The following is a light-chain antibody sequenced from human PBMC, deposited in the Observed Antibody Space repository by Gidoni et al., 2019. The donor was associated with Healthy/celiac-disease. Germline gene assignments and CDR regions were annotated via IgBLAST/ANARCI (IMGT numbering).Light chain of an antibody. V-gene: IGKV3-15*01. CDR2: GAS. Sequence: EIVLTQSPATLSVSPGERATLACRARQSVSSNVAWSQQKPGQDPRLLIYGASTRATGIPARFRGSVSGTEFTLTISSLQSEDFAVYYCQQYNNWPPRLTFXGXTKVEIK. J-gene: IGKJ4*01. CDR1: QSVSSN. CDR3: QQYNNWPPRLT.